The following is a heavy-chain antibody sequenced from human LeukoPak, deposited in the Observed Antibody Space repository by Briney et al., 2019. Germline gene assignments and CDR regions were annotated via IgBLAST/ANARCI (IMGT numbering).Heavy chain of an antibody. CDR1: GFTFSSYS. J-gene: IGHJ4*02. V-gene: IGHV3-48*01. D-gene: IGHD3-22*01. CDR2: ISSGGSSI. Sequence: PGGSLRLSCAASGFTFSSYSMNWVRQAPGKGLEWVSYISSGGSSIYYADSVKGRFTISRDNSKNTLYLQMNSLRAEDTAVYYCARDYYDTSGYYPWSYWGQGTLVTVSS. CDR3: ARDYYDTSGYYPWSY.